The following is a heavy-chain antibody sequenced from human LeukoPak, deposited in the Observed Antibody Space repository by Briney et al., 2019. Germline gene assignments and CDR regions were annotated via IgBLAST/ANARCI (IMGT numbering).Heavy chain of an antibody. CDR2: INEDGGKT. V-gene: IGHV3-43*02. Sequence: GVSLRLSCAASGFSFDDYPMHWVRQAPGKGLEWVSLINEDGGKTFYADSVRGRFTISRDNSKNSLYLQMDSLRTEDTALYYCAKEIDTLGTNAFDIWGQGTIVTVSS. D-gene: IGHD2-15*01. CDR1: GFSFDDYP. J-gene: IGHJ3*02. CDR3: AKEIDTLGTNAFDI.